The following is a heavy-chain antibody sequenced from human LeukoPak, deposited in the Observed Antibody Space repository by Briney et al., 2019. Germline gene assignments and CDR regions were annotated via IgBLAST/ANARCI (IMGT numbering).Heavy chain of an antibody. D-gene: IGHD3-3*01. V-gene: IGHV3-23*01. CDR3: AKDREWLGVLGY. CDR1: GFTFSSYA. J-gene: IGHJ4*02. CDR2: ISGSGGST. Sequence: GGSLRLSCAASGFTFSSYAMHWVRQAPGKGLEWVSAISGSGGSTYYADSVKGRFTISRDNSKNTLYLQMNSLRAEDTAVYYCAKDREWLGVLGYWGQGTLVTVSS.